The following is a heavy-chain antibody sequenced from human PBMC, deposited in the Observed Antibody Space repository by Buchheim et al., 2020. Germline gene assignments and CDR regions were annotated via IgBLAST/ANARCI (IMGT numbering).Heavy chain of an antibody. D-gene: IGHD5-24*01. J-gene: IGHJ4*02. CDR1: GGSFSGYY. CDR2: INHSGST. Sequence: QVQLQQWGAGLLKPSETLSLTCAVYGGSFSGYYWSWIRQPPGKGLEWIGEINHSGSTNYNPSLKSRVTISVDTSKNQFSLKLSSVAAADTAGYYWARNPSVKMATNDYWGQGTL. V-gene: IGHV4-34*01. CDR3: ARNPSVKMATNDY.